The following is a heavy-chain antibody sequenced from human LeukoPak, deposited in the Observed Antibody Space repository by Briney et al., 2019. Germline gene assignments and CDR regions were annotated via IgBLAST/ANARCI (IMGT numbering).Heavy chain of an antibody. V-gene: IGHV4-39*07. CDR2: IYYSGST. CDR3: ARETPYGSGSYPFDY. CDR1: GGSISSSSYY. Sequence: SETLSLTCTVSGGSISSSSYYWGWIRQPPGKGLEWIGSIYYSGSTYYNPSLKSRVTMSVDTSKNQFSLKLSSVTAADTAVYYCARETPYGSGSYPFDYWGQGTLVTVSS. J-gene: IGHJ4*02. D-gene: IGHD3-10*01.